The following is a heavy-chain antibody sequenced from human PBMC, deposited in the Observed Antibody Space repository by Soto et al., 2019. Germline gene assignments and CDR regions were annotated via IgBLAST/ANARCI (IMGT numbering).Heavy chain of an antibody. D-gene: IGHD2-15*01. Sequence: QVQLQESGPGLVKPSQTLSLTCTVSGGSISSGGYYWSWIRQHPGKGLEWIGYIYYSGSTYYNPSLKSRVTISVDPSKNQFSLKLSSVTAADTAVYYCARKRVVVVAFDYWGQGTLFTVSS. CDR3: ARKRVVVVAFDY. V-gene: IGHV4-31*03. CDR2: IYYSGST. J-gene: IGHJ4*02. CDR1: GGSISSGGYY.